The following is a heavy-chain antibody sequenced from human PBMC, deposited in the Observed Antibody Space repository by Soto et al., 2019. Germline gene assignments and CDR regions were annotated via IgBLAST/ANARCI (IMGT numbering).Heavy chain of an antibody. CDR3: VRDIR. J-gene: IGHJ4*02. Sequence: EVQLVESGGGLVQPGGSLRLSCAASGFTFDNFWMYWVRKTPEKGLVWVSGINSDGTTTIYADSVKGRFTISRDNAKNTLYLQMNSMTGEDTAIYYCVRDIRWGQGTLVTVSS. CDR1: GFTFDNFW. CDR2: INSDGTTT. V-gene: IGHV3-74*01.